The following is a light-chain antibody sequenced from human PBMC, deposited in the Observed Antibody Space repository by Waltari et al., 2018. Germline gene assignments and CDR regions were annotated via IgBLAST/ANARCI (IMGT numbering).Light chain of an antibody. J-gene: IGKJ1*01. Sequence: DIQLTQSPSFLSASVGDRVTITCRASQSISSWLAWYQQKPGKAPKLLIYKASSLESGVPSRFSGSGSGTEFTLTISSLQPDDFATYYCQQYNSYPWTFGQGTKVEIK. CDR1: QSISSW. CDR3: QQYNSYPWT. V-gene: IGKV1-5*03. CDR2: KAS.